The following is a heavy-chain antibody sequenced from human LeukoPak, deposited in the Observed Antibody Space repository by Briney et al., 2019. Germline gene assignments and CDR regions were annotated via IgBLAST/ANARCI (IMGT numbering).Heavy chain of an antibody. CDR2: ISYDGSNK. D-gene: IGHD5-12*01. J-gene: IGHJ3*02. Sequence: GRSLRLSCAASGFTFSSYAMHWVRQAPGKGLEWVAVISYDGSNKYYADSVKGRFTISRDNSKNTLYLQMNSLRAEDTAVYYCARALGIGYEANAFDIWCQGTMVTVSS. CDR1: GFTFSSYA. V-gene: IGHV3-30*04. CDR3: ARALGIGYEANAFDI.